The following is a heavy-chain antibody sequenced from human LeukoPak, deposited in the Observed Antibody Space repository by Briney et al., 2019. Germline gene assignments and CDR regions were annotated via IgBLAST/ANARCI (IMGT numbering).Heavy chain of an antibody. V-gene: IGHV3-30*04. J-gene: IGHJ4*02. CDR3: ARGGGNAVAGEVDY. D-gene: IGHD6-19*01. CDR1: GFTFSSYA. Sequence: GRSLRLSCAASGFTFSSYAMHWVRQAPGKGLEWVAVISYDGSNKYYADSVKGRFTISRDNSKNTLYLQMNSLGAEDTAVYYCARGGGNAVAGEVDYWGQGTLVTVSS. CDR2: ISYDGSNK.